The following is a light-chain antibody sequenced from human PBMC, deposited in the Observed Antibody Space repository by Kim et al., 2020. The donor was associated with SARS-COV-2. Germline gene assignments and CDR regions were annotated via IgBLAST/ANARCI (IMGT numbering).Light chain of an antibody. Sequence: SYELTQPPSVSVSPGQTASITCSGDKLGDKYACWYQQKPGQSHVLVIYQDSKRPSGIPERFSGSNSGNTATLTISGTQAMDEADYYCQAWDSSTEMVFGG. CDR3: QAWDSSTEMV. J-gene: IGLJ3*02. CDR2: QDS. V-gene: IGLV3-1*01. CDR1: KLGDKY.